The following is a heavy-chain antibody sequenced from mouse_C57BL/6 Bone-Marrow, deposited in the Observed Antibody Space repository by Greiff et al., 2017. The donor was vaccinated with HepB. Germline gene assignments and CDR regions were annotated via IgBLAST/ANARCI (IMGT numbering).Heavy chain of an antibody. J-gene: IGHJ3*01. V-gene: IGHV1-64*01. CDR2: IHPNSGST. D-gene: IGHD1-1*01. CDR1: GYTFTSYW. Sequence: QVQLQQPGAELVKPGASVKLSCKASGYTFTSYWMRWVKQRPGQGLEWIGMIHPNSGSTNYNEKFKSKATLTVDKSSSTAYMQLSSLTSEDSAVYYCARRDYGSSYGFAYWGQGTLVTVSA. CDR3: ARRDYGSSYGFAY.